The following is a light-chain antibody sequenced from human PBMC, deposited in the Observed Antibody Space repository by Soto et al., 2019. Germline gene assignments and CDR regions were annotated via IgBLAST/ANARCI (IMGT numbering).Light chain of an antibody. CDR3: QQYTYCPLS. J-gene: IGKJ4*01. CDR2: AAS. Sequence: EIVMTQSPATLSVSPGEGATLFCRASQNMKRNVAWFQQKPGQAPRLLMSAASTRATGTPARFSGSGFGTEFTPSTAGLQSEVFAVYYCQQYTYCPLSFGGGTKVEIK. CDR1: QNMKRN. V-gene: IGKV3D-15*01.